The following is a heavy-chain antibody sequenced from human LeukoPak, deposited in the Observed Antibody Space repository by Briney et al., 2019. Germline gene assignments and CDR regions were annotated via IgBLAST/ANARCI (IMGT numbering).Heavy chain of an antibody. J-gene: IGHJ4*02. CDR2: MNPNSGRT. V-gene: IGHV1-8*01. CDR1: GYTLTSYD. Sequence: ASVKVSCKASGYTLTSYDINWVRQATGQGLEWMGWMNPNSGRTGYAQNFQGRITIARNTSISTAYMELSSLRSEDTAVYYCTRETSSRYFDYWGQGTLVTVSS. CDR3: TRETSSRYFDY.